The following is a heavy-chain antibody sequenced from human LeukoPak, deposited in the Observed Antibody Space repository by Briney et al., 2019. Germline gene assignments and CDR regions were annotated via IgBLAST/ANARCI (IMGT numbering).Heavy chain of an antibody. Sequence: SETLSLTCTVSGGSISSYYCSWIRQPPGKGLEWIGYIYYSGSTNYNPSLKSRVTISVDTSKNQFSLKLSSVTASDTAVYYCARLGEQWLASFDYWGQGTLVTVSS. CDR3: ARLGEQWLASFDY. CDR2: IYYSGST. V-gene: IGHV4-59*01. D-gene: IGHD6-19*01. CDR1: GGSISSYY. J-gene: IGHJ4*02.